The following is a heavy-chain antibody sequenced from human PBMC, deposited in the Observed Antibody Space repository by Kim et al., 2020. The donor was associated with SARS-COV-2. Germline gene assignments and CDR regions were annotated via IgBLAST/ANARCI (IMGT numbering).Heavy chain of an antibody. Sequence: PSLTSRVTISVDTSKNQFSLKLGSVTAADTAVYYCAGQATGFDWLLYDADYWGQGTLVTVSS. J-gene: IGHJ4*02. V-gene: IGHV4-39*07. D-gene: IGHD3-9*01. CDR3: AGQATGFDWLLYDADY.